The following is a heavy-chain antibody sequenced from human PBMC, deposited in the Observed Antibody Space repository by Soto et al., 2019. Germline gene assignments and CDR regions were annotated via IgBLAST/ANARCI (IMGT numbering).Heavy chain of an antibody. J-gene: IGHJ6*02. V-gene: IGHV3-30*18. CDR2: ISYDGSNK. CDR1: GFTFSSYG. CDR3: AKVEAGPGTWSTHNFYYALDV. D-gene: IGHD6-13*01. Sequence: QVQLVESGGGVVQPGRSLRLSCAASGFTFSSYGMHWVRQAPGKGLEWVAVISYDGSNKYYADSVKGRFTISRDISKNTLYLQMNSLRAEDTALYYCAKVEAGPGTWSTHNFYYALDVWGQGTTVTVSS.